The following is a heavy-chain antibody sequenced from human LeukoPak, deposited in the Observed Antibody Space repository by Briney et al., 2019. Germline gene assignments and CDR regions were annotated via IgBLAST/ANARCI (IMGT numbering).Heavy chain of an antibody. CDR1: GFSLSTSGVG. Sequence: SGPTLVKPTQTLTLTCTFSGFSLSTSGVGGGWIRQPPGKALERLALIYWNEDKPYSTSMKSRLTITKDTSKNQVVLKMTNMDPEDTAIYYCAHTRGRSGYYFDFDFWGQGTLVTVSS. J-gene: IGHJ4*02. V-gene: IGHV2-5*01. D-gene: IGHD3-22*01. CDR2: IYWNEDK. CDR3: AHTRGRSGYYFDFDF.